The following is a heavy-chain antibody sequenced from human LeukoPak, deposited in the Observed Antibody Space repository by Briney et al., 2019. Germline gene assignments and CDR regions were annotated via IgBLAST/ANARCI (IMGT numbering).Heavy chain of an antibody. CDR3: AKGLLLDYYYGVDV. D-gene: IGHD2-8*02. Sequence: GGSLRLSCAASGFSFSSYPMSWVRQGPGRGLEWVSTFSNSGGTTYYADSVKGRFTVSRDNSENRLYLQMNSLRAEDTALYYCAKGLLLDYYYGVDVWGQGTTVTVSS. CDR2: FSNSGGTT. V-gene: IGHV3-23*01. CDR1: GFSFSSYP. J-gene: IGHJ6*02.